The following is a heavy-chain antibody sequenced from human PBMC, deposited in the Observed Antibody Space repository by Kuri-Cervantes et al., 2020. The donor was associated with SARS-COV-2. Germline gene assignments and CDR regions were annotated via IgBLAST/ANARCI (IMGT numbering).Heavy chain of an antibody. CDR1: GFTFSRYA. CDR2: ISGSGGST. J-gene: IGHJ4*02. CDR3: AKTYHDFWSGYPGDY. Sequence: GGSLRLSCAASGFTFSRYAMHWVRQAPGKGLEWVSAISGSGGSTYYADSVKGRFTISRDNSKNTLYLQMNSLRAEDTAVYYCAKTYHDFWSGYPGDYWGQGTLVTVSS. V-gene: IGHV3-23*01. D-gene: IGHD3-3*01.